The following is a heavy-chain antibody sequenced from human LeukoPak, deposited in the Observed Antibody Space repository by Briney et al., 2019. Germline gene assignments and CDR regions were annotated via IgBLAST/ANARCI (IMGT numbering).Heavy chain of an antibody. CDR1: GFTFSTYG. Sequence: GGSLRLSCAASGFTFSTYGIHWVRQAPGKGLEWVAVISYDGSNKYYADSVKGRFTISRDNSKNTLYLQMNSLRAEDTAVYYCAREGWNYDLGRVFYYYFYYMDVWGKGTTVTVSS. J-gene: IGHJ6*03. D-gene: IGHD1-7*01. CDR2: ISYDGSNK. CDR3: AREGWNYDLGRVFYYYFYYMDV. V-gene: IGHV3-30-3*01.